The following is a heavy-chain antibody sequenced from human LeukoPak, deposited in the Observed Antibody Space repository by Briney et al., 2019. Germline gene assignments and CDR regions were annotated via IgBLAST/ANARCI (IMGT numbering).Heavy chain of an antibody. CDR2: IYTSGST. Sequence: SQTLSLTCTASGGSISSGSYYWSWIRQPAGKGLEWIGRIYTSGSTNYNPSLKSRVTISVDTSKNQFSLKLSSVTAADTAVYYCASRGDYWGQGTLVTVSS. CDR3: ASRGDY. D-gene: IGHD3-10*01. V-gene: IGHV4-61*02. CDR1: GGSISSGSYY. J-gene: IGHJ4*02.